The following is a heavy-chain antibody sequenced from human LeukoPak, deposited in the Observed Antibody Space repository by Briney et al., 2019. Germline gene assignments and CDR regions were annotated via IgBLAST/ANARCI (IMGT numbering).Heavy chain of an antibody. V-gene: IGHV3-9*01. CDR3: VKDAPNGSVDF. Sequence: GGSLRLSCVTSGFTFERYVMHWMRLAPGKGLECVSSIHPNNGGVGYAASVRGRFAISRDNARNSLYLEMTSLRPEDTAVYYCVKDAPNGSVDFWGRGTLVTVSS. D-gene: IGHD2-8*01. J-gene: IGHJ4*02. CDR1: GFTFERYV. CDR2: IHPNNGGV.